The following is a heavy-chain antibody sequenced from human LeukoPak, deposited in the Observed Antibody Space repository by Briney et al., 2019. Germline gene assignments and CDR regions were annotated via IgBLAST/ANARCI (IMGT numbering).Heavy chain of an antibody. V-gene: IGHV3-21*01. J-gene: IGHJ5*02. CDR3: ASPRYYYDSHGGLDP. CDR2: ISSSSSYI. Sequence: KPGGSLRLSCAASGFTFSSYSMNWVRQAPGKGLEWVSSISSSSSYIYYADSVKGRFTISRDNAKNSLYLQMNSLSAEDTAVYYCASPRYYYDSHGGLDPWGQGTLVTVSS. D-gene: IGHD3-22*01. CDR1: GFTFSSYS.